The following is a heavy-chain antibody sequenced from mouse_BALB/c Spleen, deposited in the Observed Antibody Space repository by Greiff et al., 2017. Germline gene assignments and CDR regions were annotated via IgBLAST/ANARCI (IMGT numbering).Heavy chain of an antibody. D-gene: IGHD1-2*01. CDR1: GYTFTSYT. Sequence: VQLQQSGAELARPGASVKMSCKASGYTFTSYTMHWVKQRPGQGLEWIGYINPSSGYTNYNQKFKDKATLTADKSSSTAYMQLSSLTSEDSAVYYCAKRREDWYFDVWGAGTTVTVSS. CDR2: INPSSGYT. CDR3: AKRREDWYFDV. J-gene: IGHJ1*01. V-gene: IGHV1-4*01.